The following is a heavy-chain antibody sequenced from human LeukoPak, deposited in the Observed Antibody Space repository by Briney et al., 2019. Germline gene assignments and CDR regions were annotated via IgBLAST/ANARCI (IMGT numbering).Heavy chain of an antibody. V-gene: IGHV5-51*01. CDR2: IYPGDSDI. J-gene: IGHJ3*01. D-gene: IGHD4-17*01. Sequence: GESLKISCKGSGYTFTSYWIGWVRQMPGKGLEWMGIIYPGDSDIRYSPSFQGQVTFSADKSISTAYLQWSSLKASDTAIYYCARHRNYGDYPLGAFDVWGQGTLVTVSS. CDR1: GYTFTSYW. CDR3: ARHRNYGDYPLGAFDV.